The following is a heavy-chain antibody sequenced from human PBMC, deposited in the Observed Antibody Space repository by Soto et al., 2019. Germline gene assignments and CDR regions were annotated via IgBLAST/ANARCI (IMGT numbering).Heavy chain of an antibody. Sequence: EVQLVESGGGLARPGGSLRLSCAASGFTFSSYNMNWVRQAPGKGLEWVASISSSSTYIFYADSVKGRFTISRDNAKISRYVEMNSLRADDTAVYYCARDTNKGASKRQLSTAGMDVWGQGTTVTVYS. CDR2: ISSSSTYI. CDR1: GFTFSSYN. J-gene: IGHJ6*02. D-gene: IGHD1-1*01. CDR3: ARDTNKGASKRQLSTAGMDV. V-gene: IGHV3-21*01.